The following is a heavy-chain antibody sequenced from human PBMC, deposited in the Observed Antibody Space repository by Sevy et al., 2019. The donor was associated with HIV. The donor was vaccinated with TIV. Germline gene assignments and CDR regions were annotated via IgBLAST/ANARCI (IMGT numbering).Heavy chain of an antibody. CDR2: ISWNSGSI. Sequence: GGSLRLSCAASGFTFDDYAMHWVRQAPGKGLEWVSGISWNSGSIGYADSVKGRFTISRDNAKNSLYLQMNSLRAEDTALYYCAKDDDGHSSSWWNRGQGTLVTVSS. CDR3: AKDDDGHSSSWWN. V-gene: IGHV3-9*01. D-gene: IGHD6-13*01. J-gene: IGHJ4*02. CDR1: GFTFDDYA.